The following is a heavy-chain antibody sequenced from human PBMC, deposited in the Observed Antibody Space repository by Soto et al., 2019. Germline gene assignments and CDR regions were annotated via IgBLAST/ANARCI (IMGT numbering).Heavy chain of an antibody. CDR2: IYYSGST. CDR3: ASGYSSGSFDY. V-gene: IGHV4-59*08. D-gene: IGHD3-22*01. Sequence: SETLSLTCTVSGGSISSYYWSWIRPPPGKGLEWNGYIYYSGSTNYNPSLKSRITISLDTSKNQFSLKLSSVTAADTAVYYCASGYSSGSFDYWGQGTLVTVSS. CDR1: GGSISSYY. J-gene: IGHJ4*02.